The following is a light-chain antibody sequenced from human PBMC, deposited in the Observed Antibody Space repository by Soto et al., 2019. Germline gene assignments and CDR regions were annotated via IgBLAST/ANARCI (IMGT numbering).Light chain of an antibody. J-gene: IGLJ2*01. CDR1: SRDVGAYNY. Sequence: QSALTQPASGSGSPGQSITISFTGTSRDVGAYNYVSWYQQHPGKAPKLIIYDVNIRPSGVSNRFSGSKSGNTASLTISGLQAEDEADYYCTSWTTSTTMKFGGGTKLTVL. CDR2: DVN. CDR3: TSWTTSTTMK. V-gene: IGLV2-14*01.